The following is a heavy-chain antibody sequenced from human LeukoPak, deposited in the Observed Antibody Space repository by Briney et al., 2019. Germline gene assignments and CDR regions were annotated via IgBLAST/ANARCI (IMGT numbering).Heavy chain of an antibody. CDR2: IIPILGIA. D-gene: IGHD3-9*01. Sequence: SVKVSCKASGGTFSSYAISWVRQAPGQGLEWMGRIIPILGIANYAQKFQGRVTITADKSTSTAYMELSSLRSEDTAVYYCARRPYYYDTGFDPWGQGTLVTVSS. V-gene: IGHV1-69*04. J-gene: IGHJ5*02. CDR3: ARRPYYYDTGFDP. CDR1: GGTFSSYA.